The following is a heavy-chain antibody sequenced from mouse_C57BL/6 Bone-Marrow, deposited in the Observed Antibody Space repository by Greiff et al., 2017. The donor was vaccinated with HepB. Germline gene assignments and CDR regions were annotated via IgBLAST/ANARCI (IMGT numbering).Heavy chain of an antibody. Sequence: QVQLKQPGAELVMPGASVKLSCKASGYTFTSYWMHWVKQRPGQGLEWIGEIDPSDSYTNYNQKFKGKSTLTVDKSSSTAYMQLSSLTSEDSAVYYCARGGGYYPYFDYWGQGTTLTVSS. V-gene: IGHV1-69*01. CDR1: GYTFTSYW. D-gene: IGHD2-3*01. J-gene: IGHJ2*01. CDR2: IDPSDSYT. CDR3: ARGGGYYPYFDY.